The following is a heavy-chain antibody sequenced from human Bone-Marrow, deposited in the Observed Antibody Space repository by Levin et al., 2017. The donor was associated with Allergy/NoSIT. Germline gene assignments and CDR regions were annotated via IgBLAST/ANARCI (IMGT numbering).Heavy chain of an antibody. D-gene: IGHD3-9*01. CDR1: GFTFSDYY. Sequence: GESLKISCAASGFTFSDYYMSWIRQAPGKGLEWVSYISSSGSTIYYADSVKGRFTISRDNAKNSLYLQMNSLRAEDTAVYYCARTKGGFDGVWDHNWFDPWGQGTLVTVSS. J-gene: IGHJ5*02. V-gene: IGHV3-11*01. CDR3: ARTKGGFDGVWDHNWFDP. CDR2: ISSSGSTI.